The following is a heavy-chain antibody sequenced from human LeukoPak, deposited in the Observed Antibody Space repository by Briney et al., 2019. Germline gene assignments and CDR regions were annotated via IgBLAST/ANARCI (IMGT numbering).Heavy chain of an antibody. CDR2: IYPADSDT. CDR3: ARPGGGHYEMYFDY. V-gene: IGHV5-51*01. Sequence: LGESLMISCEASGYSFTNYWIGWVRQMPGKGLEWMGIIYPADSDTRYNPSFQGQVTISVDKSINTAYLQWSSLKASDTAIYYCARPGGGHYEMYFDYWGQGTLVTVSS. CDR1: GYSFTNYW. J-gene: IGHJ4*02. D-gene: IGHD3-3*01.